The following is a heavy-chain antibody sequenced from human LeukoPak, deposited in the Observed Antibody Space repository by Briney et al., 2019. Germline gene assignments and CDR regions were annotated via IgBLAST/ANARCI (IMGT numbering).Heavy chain of an antibody. CDR3: VKADYYDTSNYYYRYFQY. CDR2: ISPDGSTT. CDR1: GFTFSRYW. J-gene: IGHJ1*01. Sequence: GGSLRLSCAASGFTFSRYWMHWVRQAPGKGLMWVSRISPDGSTTLYADSVKGRFTISRDNAKNTLYLQMSSLRAEDTAVYYCVKADYYDTSNYYYRYFQYWGQGTLVTVSS. D-gene: IGHD3-22*01. V-gene: IGHV3-74*03.